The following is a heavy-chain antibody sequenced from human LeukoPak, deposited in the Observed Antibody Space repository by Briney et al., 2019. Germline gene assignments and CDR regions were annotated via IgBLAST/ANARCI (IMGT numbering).Heavy chain of an antibody. V-gene: IGHV4-59*01. Sequence: SETLSLTCTVSGGSISSYYWSWIRQPPGKGLEWIGYIYYSGSTNYNPSLKSRVTISVDTSKNQFSLKLSSVTAADTAVYYCARAGSYYPYNWFDPWGQGTLVTVSS. J-gene: IGHJ5*02. D-gene: IGHD3-10*01. CDR2: IYYSGST. CDR1: GGSISSYY. CDR3: ARAGSYYPYNWFDP.